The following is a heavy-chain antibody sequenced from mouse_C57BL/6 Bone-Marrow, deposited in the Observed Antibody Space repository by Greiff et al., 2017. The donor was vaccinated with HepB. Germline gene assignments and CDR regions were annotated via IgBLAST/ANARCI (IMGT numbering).Heavy chain of an antibody. J-gene: IGHJ2*01. CDR1: GYTFTDYN. CDR3: ARWWLLSYYFDY. D-gene: IGHD2-3*01. V-gene: IGHV1-22*01. CDR2: INPNNGGT. Sequence: VQLQQSGPELVKPGASVKMSCKASGYTFTDYNMHWVKQSHGKSLEWIGYINPNNGGTSYNQKFKGKATLTVNKSSSTAYMELRSLTSEDSAVYYCARWWLLSYYFDYWGQGTTLTVSS.